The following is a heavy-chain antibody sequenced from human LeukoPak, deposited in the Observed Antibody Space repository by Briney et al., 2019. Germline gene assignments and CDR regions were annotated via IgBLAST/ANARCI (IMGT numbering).Heavy chain of an antibody. CDR2: INSDGSST. CDR3: ARDKAPVTYYYGSGSYYSVEEGSNWFDP. J-gene: IGHJ5*02. D-gene: IGHD3-10*01. V-gene: IGHV3-74*01. Sequence: PGGSLRLSCAASGFTFSSYWMHWVRQAPGKGLVWVSRINSDGSSTSYADSVKGRFTISRDNAKNTLYLQMNSLRAEDTAVYYCARDKAPVTYYYGSGSYYSVEEGSNWFDPWGQGTPVTVSS. CDR1: GFTFSSYW.